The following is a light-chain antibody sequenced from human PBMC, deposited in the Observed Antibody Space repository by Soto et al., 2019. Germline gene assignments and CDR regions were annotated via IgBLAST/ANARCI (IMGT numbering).Light chain of an antibody. CDR1: SSDVGGYNY. CDR3: GSYTSSSTLV. CDR2: EVR. V-gene: IGLV2-14*01. J-gene: IGLJ3*02. Sequence: QSVLTQPASVSGSPGQSITISCTGTSSDVGGYNYVSWYQQHPGKAPKLMIYEVRNRPSGVSNRFSGSKSGNTASLTISGLQAEDEADYYCGSYTSSSTLVFGGGTKLTVL.